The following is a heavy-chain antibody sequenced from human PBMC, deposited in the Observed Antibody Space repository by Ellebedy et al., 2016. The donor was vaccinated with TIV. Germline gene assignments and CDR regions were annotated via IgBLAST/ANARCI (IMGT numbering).Heavy chain of an antibody. CDR2: MRQDGNDK. CDR3: ARDGAYGDYSPGYYGMDV. D-gene: IGHD4-17*01. V-gene: IGHV3-7*03. J-gene: IGHJ6*02. CDR1: GFAFSAYW. Sequence: GESLKISCAASGFAFSAYWMTWVRQAPGKGLEWVANMRQDGNDKYYVDSVKGRFTISRDNGKNSVYLQMNSLRTEDTALYYCARDGAYGDYSPGYYGMDVWGQGTTVTVS.